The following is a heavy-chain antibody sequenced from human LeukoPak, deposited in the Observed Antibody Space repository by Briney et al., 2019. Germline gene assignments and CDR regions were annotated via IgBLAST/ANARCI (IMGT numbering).Heavy chain of an antibody. J-gene: IGHJ4*02. CDR3: TRGGAASYIAD. Sequence: PGGSLRLSCAASGFTFSDYEMNWVRQAPRKGLEWVSYIKNSGGDTYYADSVKGRFTISRDNAKNSLYLQMNSLRAEDTALYYCTRGGAASYIADWGQGTLVTVSS. CDR2: IKNSGGDT. CDR1: GFTFSDYE. D-gene: IGHD1-26*01. V-gene: IGHV3-48*03.